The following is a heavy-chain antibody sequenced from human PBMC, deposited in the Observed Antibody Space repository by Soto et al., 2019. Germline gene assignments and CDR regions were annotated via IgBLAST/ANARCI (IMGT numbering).Heavy chain of an antibody. D-gene: IGHD1-26*01. CDR1: GFTFSSYG. Sequence: QVQLVESGGGVVQPGRSLRLSCAAPGFTFSSYGMHWVRQAPGKGLEWVAVIWYDGSNKYYADSVKGRFTISRDNSENTLYLQMNSLRAEDTAVYYCARDAGRYFDYWGQGTLVTVSS. J-gene: IGHJ4*02. CDR3: ARDAGRYFDY. CDR2: IWYDGSNK. V-gene: IGHV3-33*01.